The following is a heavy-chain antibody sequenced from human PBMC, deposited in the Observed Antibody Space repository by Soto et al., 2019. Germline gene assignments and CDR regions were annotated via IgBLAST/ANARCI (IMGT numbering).Heavy chain of an antibody. CDR1: GDSISSGDYS. V-gene: IGHV4-30-2*01. D-gene: IGHD2-15*01. J-gene: IGHJ4*02. CDR3: ARVLVENCGGGSCYPGYYFDY. CDR2: IYHSGST. Sequence: SETLSLTCAVSGDSISSGDYSWSWIRQPPGKGLEWVGYIYHSGSTYYNPSLKSRVTISVDRSKNQFSLKLSSVTAADTAVYFCARVLVENCGGGSCYPGYYFDYWGQGTLVTVSS.